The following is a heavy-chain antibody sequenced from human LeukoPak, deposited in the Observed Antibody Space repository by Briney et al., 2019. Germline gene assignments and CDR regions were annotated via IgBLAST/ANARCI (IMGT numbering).Heavy chain of an antibody. CDR2: IYYSGST. J-gene: IGHJ4*02. CDR3: ARDQYDSSGFDY. CDR1: GVSISSYY. Sequence: SETLSLTCTVSGVSISSYYWSWIRQPPGKGLEWIGYIYYSGSTNYNPSLKSRVTISVDTSKNQFFLKLSSVTAADTAVYYCARDQYDSSGFDYWGQGTLVTVSS. D-gene: IGHD3-22*01. V-gene: IGHV4-59*01.